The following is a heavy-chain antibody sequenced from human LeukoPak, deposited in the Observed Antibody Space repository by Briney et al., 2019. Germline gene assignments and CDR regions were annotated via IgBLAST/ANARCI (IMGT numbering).Heavy chain of an antibody. CDR1: GYTFTSYY. CDR2: INPSGGST. V-gene: IGHV1-46*01. CDR3: ARIGGTKLTTTDFDY. J-gene: IGHJ4*02. D-gene: IGHD3-22*01. Sequence: ASVKVSCKASGYTFTSYYMHWVRQAPGQGLEWMGIINPSGGSTSYAQKFQGRVTMTRDMSTSTVYMELSSLRSEDTAVYYCARIGGTKLTTTDFDYWGQGTLVTVSS.